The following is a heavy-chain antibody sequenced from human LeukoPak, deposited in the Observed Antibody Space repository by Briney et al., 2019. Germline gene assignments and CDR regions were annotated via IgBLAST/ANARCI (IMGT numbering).Heavy chain of an antibody. CDR2: ISYDGSNK. J-gene: IGHJ3*02. CDR1: GFTFSSYG. CDR3: ARSRGYCSGGSCYADAFDI. D-gene: IGHD2-15*01. Sequence: GGSLRLSCAASGFTFSSYGMHWVRQAPGKGLEWVAVISYDGSNKYYADSVKGRFTISRDNSKNTLYLQMNSLRAEDTAVYYCARSRGYCSGGSCYADAFDIRGQGTMVTVSS. V-gene: IGHV3-30*03.